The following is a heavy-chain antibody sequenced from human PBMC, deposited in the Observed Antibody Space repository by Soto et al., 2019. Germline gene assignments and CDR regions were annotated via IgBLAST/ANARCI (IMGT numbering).Heavy chain of an antibody. Sequence: PGGSLRLSCAASGFTVSSNYMSWVCQAPGKGLEWVSVIYSGGSTYYADSVKGRFTISRDNSKNTLYLQMNSLRAEDTAVYYCARAPGYGDYYYFDYWGQGTLVTVSS. J-gene: IGHJ4*02. V-gene: IGHV3-53*01. CDR3: ARAPGYGDYYYFDY. D-gene: IGHD4-17*01. CDR2: IYSGGST. CDR1: GFTVSSNY.